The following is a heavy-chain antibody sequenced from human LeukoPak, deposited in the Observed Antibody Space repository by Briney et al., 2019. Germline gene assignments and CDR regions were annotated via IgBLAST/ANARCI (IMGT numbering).Heavy chain of an antibody. J-gene: IGHJ5*02. CDR2: IYSGGST. D-gene: IGHD2-8*01. CDR3: ARDSGYCTNGVCWDAWFDP. CDR1: GFTFNDYA. V-gene: IGHV3-66*01. Sequence: GGSLRLSCAVSGFTFNDYAMNWVRQAPGKGLEWVSAIYSGGSTYYADSVKGRFTISRDNSKNTLYLQMNSLRAEDTAVYYCARDSGYCTNGVCWDAWFDPWGQGTLVTVSS.